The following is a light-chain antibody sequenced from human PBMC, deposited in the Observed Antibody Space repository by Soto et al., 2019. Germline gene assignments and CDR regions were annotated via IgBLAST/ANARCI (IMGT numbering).Light chain of an antibody. Sequence: EIVLTQSPGTLSLSPGERATLSCRASQSVSRRYLAWYQQKPGQAPRLLIYAASSRATGTPDRSSGSGSGTDFTLTINRLEPEDFALYYCQQYGGSPLYTFGQGTKLEIK. CDR2: AAS. J-gene: IGKJ2*01. CDR3: QQYGGSPLYT. V-gene: IGKV3-20*01. CDR1: QSVSRRY.